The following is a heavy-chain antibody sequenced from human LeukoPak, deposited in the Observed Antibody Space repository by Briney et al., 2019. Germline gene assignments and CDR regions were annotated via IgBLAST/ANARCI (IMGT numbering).Heavy chain of an antibody. CDR3: SKDDCVNGMCYFDK. CDR1: GFTFTSYA. CDR2: ISGSNT. Sequence: GGSLRLSCIASGFTFTSYAMNWVRQAPGKGLEWVSGISGSNTYYADSVKGRFTISRDSSKNTIYLQMNNLRAEDTAVYYCSKDDCVNGMCYFDKWGQGTLVTVSS. J-gene: IGHJ4*02. D-gene: IGHD2-8*01. V-gene: IGHV3-23*01.